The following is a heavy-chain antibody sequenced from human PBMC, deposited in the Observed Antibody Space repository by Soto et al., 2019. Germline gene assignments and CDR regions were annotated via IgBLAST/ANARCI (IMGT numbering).Heavy chain of an antibody. CDR3: AKKPHGSGSYYPNYYYMDV. J-gene: IGHJ6*03. D-gene: IGHD3-10*01. V-gene: IGHV3-23*01. Sequence: GGSLRLSCAASGFTFSSYAMSWVRQAPGKGLEWVSAISGSGGSTYYADSVKGRFTISRDNSKNTLYLQMNSLRAEDTAVYYCAKKPHGSGSYYPNYYYMDVWGKGTTVTVSS. CDR2: ISGSGGST. CDR1: GFTFSSYA.